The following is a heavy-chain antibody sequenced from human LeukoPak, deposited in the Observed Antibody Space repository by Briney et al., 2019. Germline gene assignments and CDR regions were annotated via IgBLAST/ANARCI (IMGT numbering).Heavy chain of an antibody. V-gene: IGHV1-46*01. Sequence: ASVKVSCKASGYTFTSYYMHWLRQAPGQGLEWMGIINPSGGNTNYTQKFQGRVTMTRDTSTSTVFMEVNSLRSEDTAMYYCAREGPGSGCFFDYWGQGTLVTVSS. D-gene: IGHD6-19*01. CDR3: AREGPGSGCFFDY. CDR2: INPSGGNT. J-gene: IGHJ4*02. CDR1: GYTFTSYY.